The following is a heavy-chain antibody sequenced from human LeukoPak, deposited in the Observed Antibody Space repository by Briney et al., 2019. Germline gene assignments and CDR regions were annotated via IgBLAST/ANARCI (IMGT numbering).Heavy chain of an antibody. CDR1: GYTFTSYD. D-gene: IGHD3-10*01. J-gene: IGHJ6*02. Sequence: ASVKVSCKASGYTFTSYDINWVRQATGQGLEWMGWMNPNSGNTGYAQKLQGRVTMTTDTSTSTAYMELRSLRSDDTAVYYCARGTYSGSYYYYYYGMDVWGQGTTVTVSS. V-gene: IGHV1-8*01. CDR3: ARGTYSGSYYYYYYGMDV. CDR2: MNPNSGNT.